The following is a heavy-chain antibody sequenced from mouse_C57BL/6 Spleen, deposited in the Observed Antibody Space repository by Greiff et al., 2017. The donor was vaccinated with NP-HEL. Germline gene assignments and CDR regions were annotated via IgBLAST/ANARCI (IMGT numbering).Heavy chain of an antibody. CDR3: ARIPDGYYPFAY. V-gene: IGHV1-80*01. D-gene: IGHD2-3*01. CDR1: GYAFSSYW. J-gene: IGHJ3*01. Sequence: QVQLQQSGAELVKPGASVKISCKASGYAFSSYWMNWVKQRPGKGLEWIGQIYPGDGDTNYNGKFKGKATLTADKSSSTAYMQLSSLTSEDSAVYFCARIPDGYYPFAYWGQGTLVTVSA. CDR2: IYPGDGDT.